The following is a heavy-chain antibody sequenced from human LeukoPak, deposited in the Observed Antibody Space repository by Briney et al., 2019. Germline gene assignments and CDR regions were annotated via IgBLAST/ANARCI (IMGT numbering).Heavy chain of an antibody. D-gene: IGHD3-3*01. CDR1: GYSFTDYY. J-gene: IGHJ5*02. Sequence: ASVRVSCKTSGYSFTDYYIHWVRQAPGQELEWMGWINTKSGRTSSARKFQGRVTMTRDPSITTVYMDMAWLTSDDTAIYFCARADFIDAGPYLIGPWGQGTLVTVSS. CDR2: INTKSGRT. CDR3: ARADFIDAGPYLIGP. V-gene: IGHV1-2*02.